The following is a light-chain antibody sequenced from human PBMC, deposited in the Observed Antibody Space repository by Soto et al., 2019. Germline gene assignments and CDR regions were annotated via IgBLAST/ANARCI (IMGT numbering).Light chain of an antibody. V-gene: IGKV3-15*01. CDR1: QNVHSD. Sequence: EVVMTQSPDTLSVSPGDGATLSCRASQNVHSDLAWYQQKPGQAPRLVIYDTSTRANDIPVRFTGGGSGTEFTLTISSLKSEDFAVYYWQQYNNWPLTFGGGTKVEIK. J-gene: IGKJ4*01. CDR2: DTS. CDR3: QQYNNWPLT.